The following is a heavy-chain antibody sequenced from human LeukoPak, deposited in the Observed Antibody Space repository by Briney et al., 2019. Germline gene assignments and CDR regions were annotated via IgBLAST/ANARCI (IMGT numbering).Heavy chain of an antibody. V-gene: IGHV3-11*04. CDR3: ASSSLILRGVGGPPPDY. J-gene: IGHJ4*02. Sequence: GGSLRLSCAASGFTFSDYYMSWIRQAPGKGLEWVSYISSSGSYIYYADSVKARFTISRDNAKNSLYLHMNSLRAEDSAIYYCASSSLILRGVGGPPPDYWGQGTLVTVSS. CDR1: GFTFSDYY. CDR2: ISSSGSYI. D-gene: IGHD3-10*01.